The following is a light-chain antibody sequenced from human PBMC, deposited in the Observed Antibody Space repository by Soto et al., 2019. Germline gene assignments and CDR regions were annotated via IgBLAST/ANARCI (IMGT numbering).Light chain of an antibody. CDR3: RQYGSSPSYT. CDR1: QSLSSY. V-gene: IGKV3-20*01. CDR2: GAS. Sequence: EIVLTQSPGTLSLSPGERATLPCRASQSLSSYLAWYQQKPGQAPRLLIYGASSRATGIPDRFSGSGSGTDFTLTISRLEPEDFAVYYCRQYGSSPSYTFGQGTKLEIK. J-gene: IGKJ2*01.